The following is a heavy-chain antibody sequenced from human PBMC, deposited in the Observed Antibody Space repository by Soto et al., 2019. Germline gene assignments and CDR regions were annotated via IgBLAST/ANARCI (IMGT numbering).Heavy chain of an antibody. D-gene: IGHD5-12*01. J-gene: IGHJ4*02. Sequence: PGGSLRLSCAASGFTFSSYSMNWVRQAPGKGLEWVSYISSSSSTIYYADSVKGRFTISRDNAKNSLYLQMNSLRAEDTAVYYCAREIRDGYNYQFDYWGQGTLVTVSS. CDR1: GFTFSSYS. CDR3: AREIRDGYNYQFDY. CDR2: ISSSSSTI. V-gene: IGHV3-48*01.